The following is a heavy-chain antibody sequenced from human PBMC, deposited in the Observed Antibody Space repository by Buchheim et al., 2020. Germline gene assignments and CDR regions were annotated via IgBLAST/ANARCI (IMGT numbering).Heavy chain of an antibody. D-gene: IGHD6-6*01. CDR3: ARGRQVEYSSSPYYYYGMDV. J-gene: IGHJ6*02. CDR1: GYTFTGYY. V-gene: IGHV1-2*04. Sequence: QVQLVQSGAEVKKPGASVKVSCKASGYTFTGYYMHWVRQAPGQGLEWMGWINPNSGGTNYAQKFQGWVTMTRDTSISTAYMELSRLRADDTAVYYCARGRQVEYSSSPYYYYGMDVWGQGTT. CDR2: INPNSGGT.